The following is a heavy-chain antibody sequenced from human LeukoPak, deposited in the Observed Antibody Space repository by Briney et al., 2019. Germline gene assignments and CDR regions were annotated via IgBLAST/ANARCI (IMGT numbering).Heavy chain of an antibody. CDR2: IIPIFGTA. D-gene: IGHD1-20*01. Sequence: ASVKVSCKASGGTFSSYAISWVRQAPGQGLEWMGGIIPIFGTANYAQKFQGRVTITADESTSTAYMELSSLRSEDTAVYYCARAYNWNDNPWFDPWGQGTLVTVSS. CDR3: ARAYNWNDNPWFDP. CDR1: GGTFSSYA. J-gene: IGHJ5*02. V-gene: IGHV1-69*13.